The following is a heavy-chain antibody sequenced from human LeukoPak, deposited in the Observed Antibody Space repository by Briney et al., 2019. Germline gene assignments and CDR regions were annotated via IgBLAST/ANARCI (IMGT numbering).Heavy chain of an antibody. Sequence: GGSLRLSCAASEFTFSSYSMSWVRQAPGKGLEWVSYISSTASSIYYADSVKGRFTISRDNAKNSLYLQMYSLRAEDTAVYYCARDVTYHGGDWFDPWGQGTLVTVSS. V-gene: IGHV3-48*04. CDR2: ISSTASSI. J-gene: IGHJ5*02. CDR3: ARDVTYHGGDWFDP. D-gene: IGHD4-23*01. CDR1: EFTFSSYS.